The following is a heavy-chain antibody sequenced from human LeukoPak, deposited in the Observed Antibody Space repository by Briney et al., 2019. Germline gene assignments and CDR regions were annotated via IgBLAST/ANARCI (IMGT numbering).Heavy chain of an antibody. D-gene: IGHD6-19*01. V-gene: IGHV4-59*12. CDR2: IFYSGST. CDR1: GDSISPYY. CDR3: ARDVASSGWYGWYFDY. J-gene: IGHJ4*02. Sequence: SETLSLTCTVSGDSISPYYWSWIRQPPGKGLEWIGYIFYSGSTNYIPSLKSRMTVSVDTSKNQFSLKLSSVTAADTAVYYCARDVASSGWYGWYFDYWGQGTLVTVSS.